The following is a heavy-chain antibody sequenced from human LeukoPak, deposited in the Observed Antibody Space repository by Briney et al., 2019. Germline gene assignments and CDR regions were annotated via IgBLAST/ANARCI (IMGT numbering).Heavy chain of an antibody. CDR2: INPNSGGT. CDR3: ARDLRAWFGELFVY. J-gene: IGHJ4*02. D-gene: IGHD3-10*01. Sequence: ASVKVSCKASGYTFTGYYMHWVRQAPGQGLEWMGWINPNSGGTNYAQKFQGRVTMTRDTSISTAYMELSRLRSDDTAVYYCARDLRAWFGELFVYWGQGTLVTVSS. CDR1: GYTFTGYY. V-gene: IGHV1-2*02.